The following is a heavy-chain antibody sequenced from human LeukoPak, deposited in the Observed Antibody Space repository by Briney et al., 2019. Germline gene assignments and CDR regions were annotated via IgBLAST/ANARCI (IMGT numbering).Heavy chain of an antibody. J-gene: IGHJ4*02. Sequence: ASVKVSCKASGYTFTGYYMHWVRQAPGQGLEWMGWINPNSGGTNYAQKFQGWVTMTRDTSISTAYMELSRLRSDDTAVYYCARAPTPYYDILTDYHNFYYFDYWGQGTLVTVSS. CDR3: ARAPTPYYDILTDYHNFYYFDY. D-gene: IGHD3-9*01. CDR2: INPNSGGT. CDR1: GYTFTGYY. V-gene: IGHV1-2*04.